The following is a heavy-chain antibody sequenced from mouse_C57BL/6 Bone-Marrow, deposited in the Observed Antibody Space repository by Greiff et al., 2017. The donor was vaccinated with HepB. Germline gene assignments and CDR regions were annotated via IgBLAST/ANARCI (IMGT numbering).Heavy chain of an antibody. CDR1: GYTFTSYG. J-gene: IGHJ4*01. CDR2: IYPRSGNT. D-gene: IGHD2-4*01. CDR3: ARGGLRRRAMDY. Sequence: QVQLQQSGAELARPGASVKLSCKASGYTFTSYGISWVKQRTGQGLEWIGEIYPRSGNTYYNEKFKGKATLTADKSSSTAYMELRSLTSEDSAVYFCARGGLRRRAMDYWGQGTSVNVSS. V-gene: IGHV1-81*01.